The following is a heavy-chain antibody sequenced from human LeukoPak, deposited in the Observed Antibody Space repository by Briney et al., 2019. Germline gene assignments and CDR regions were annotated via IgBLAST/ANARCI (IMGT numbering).Heavy chain of an antibody. CDR1: GGAFCGFY. Sequence: SGTLSLPCAVYGGAFCGFYWGWVRPPPGKGLEWIGEINHSGSTNYNPSLKSRVTISVDTSKNQFSLKLSSVTAADTAAYYCSRIGATWGQGTLVTVSS. CDR3: SRIGAT. CDR2: INHSGST. V-gene: IGHV4-34*01. D-gene: IGHD1-26*01. J-gene: IGHJ5*02.